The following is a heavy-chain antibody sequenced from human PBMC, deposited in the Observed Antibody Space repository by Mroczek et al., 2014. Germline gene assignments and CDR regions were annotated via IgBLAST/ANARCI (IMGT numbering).Heavy chain of an antibody. Sequence: QVQLVQSGAEVKKPGSSVKVSCKASGGTFSSYTISWVRQAPGQGLEWMGRIIPILGIANYAQKFQGRVTITADKSTSTAYMELSSLRSEDTAVYYCAREWFGEVGYYGMDVWGQGDHGHRSP. J-gene: IGHJ6*02. CDR3: AREWFGEVGYYGMDV. D-gene: IGHD3-10*01. CDR1: GGTFSSYT. V-gene: IGHV1-69*04. CDR2: IIPILGIA.